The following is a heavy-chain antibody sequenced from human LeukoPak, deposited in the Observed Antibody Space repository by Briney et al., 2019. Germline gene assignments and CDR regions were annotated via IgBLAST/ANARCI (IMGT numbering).Heavy chain of an antibody. V-gene: IGHV3-30*02. J-gene: IGHJ1*01. D-gene: IGHD3-9*01. CDR3: AKGYDTRH. Sequence: GGSLRLSCAASGFTFSTYGMHWVRQAPGKGLEWVAFIRLDGVATYHADSVKGRFTISRDNSKNTLYLQMNSLRTEDTAMYYCAKGYDTRHWGQGTLVIVSS. CDR1: GFTFSTYG. CDR2: IRLDGVAT.